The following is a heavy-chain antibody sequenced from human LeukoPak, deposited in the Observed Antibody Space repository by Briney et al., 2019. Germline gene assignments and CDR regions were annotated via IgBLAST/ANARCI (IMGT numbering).Heavy chain of an antibody. Sequence: GGSLRLSCVASGFSFSGYWMTWVRQAPGKGLEWVANINHDGSEKYYLDSVKGRFTISRDNAKNSLYLQMNSLRAEDTAVYYCARLPLIAAAGTGWFDPWGQGTLVTVSS. D-gene: IGHD6-13*01. CDR2: INHDGSEK. V-gene: IGHV3-7*01. CDR3: ARLPLIAAAGTGWFDP. CDR1: GFSFSGYW. J-gene: IGHJ5*02.